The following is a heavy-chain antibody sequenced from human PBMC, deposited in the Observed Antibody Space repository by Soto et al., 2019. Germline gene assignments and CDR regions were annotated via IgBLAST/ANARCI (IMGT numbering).Heavy chain of an antibody. J-gene: IGHJ4*02. CDR2: IKSKTDGGTT. D-gene: IGHD4-17*01. V-gene: IGHV3-15*07. CDR1: SVSNAW. Sequence: SVSNAWMNWVRQAPGKGLEWVGRIKSKTDGGTTDYAAPVKGRFTISRDDSKNTLYLQMNSLKTEDTAVYYCTTPPSRLRSFDYWGQGTLVTVSS. CDR3: TTPPSRLRSFDY.